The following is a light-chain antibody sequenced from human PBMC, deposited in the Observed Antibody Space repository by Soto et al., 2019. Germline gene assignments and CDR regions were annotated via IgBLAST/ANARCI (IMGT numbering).Light chain of an antibody. CDR2: AAS. J-gene: IGKJ2*01. CDR3: QQSYRIPVT. Sequence: DIQMTQSPSTLSGSVGDRVTITCRASQTISSWLAWYQQKPGKAPKLLIYAASNLENGVPSTFSGSGSETVFTLTISSLQPEDFATYYCQQSYRIPVTFGQGTKLEIK. CDR1: QTISSW. V-gene: IGKV1-39*01.